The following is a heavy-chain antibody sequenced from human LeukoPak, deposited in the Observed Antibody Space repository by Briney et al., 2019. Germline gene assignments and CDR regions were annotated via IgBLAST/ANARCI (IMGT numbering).Heavy chain of an antibody. CDR2: IKQDGGEK. CDR1: GFTFRSYW. Sequence: GSLRLSCAASGFTFRSYWMTWVRQAPGKGLEWVANIKQDGGEKYYVDSVKGRFSISRDNVKNSLYLQMNSLRAEDTAVYYCARALFIAAHSDFWGQGTLVTVSS. D-gene: IGHD6-6*01. CDR3: ARALFIAAHSDF. V-gene: IGHV3-7*05. J-gene: IGHJ4*02.